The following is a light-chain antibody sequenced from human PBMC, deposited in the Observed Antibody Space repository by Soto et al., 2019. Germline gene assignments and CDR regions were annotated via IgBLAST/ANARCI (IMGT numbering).Light chain of an antibody. CDR3: QSYDSSLSGYV. V-gene: IGLV1-40*01. Sequence: QSVLTQPPSVSGAPGQRVTISCTGSSSNIGAGYDGHWYQQLPGTAPKLLIYGNSNRPSGVPDRFSGSKSGTSASLAITGLQAADEADYYCQSYDSSLSGYVFGTGTKVTVL. J-gene: IGLJ1*01. CDR1: SSNIGAGYD. CDR2: GNS.